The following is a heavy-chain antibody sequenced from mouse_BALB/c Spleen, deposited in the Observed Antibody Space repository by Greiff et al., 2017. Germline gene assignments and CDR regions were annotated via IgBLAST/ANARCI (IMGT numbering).Heavy chain of an antibody. CDR1: GYTFTDYY. CDR3: ARRDYGNYEGIYYYAMDY. Sequence: EVQLVASGPELVKPGASVKMSCKASGYTFTDYYMKWVKQSHGKSLEWIGDINPNNGDTFYNQKFKGKATLTVDKSSSTAYMQLNSLTSEDSAVYYCARRDYGNYEGIYYYAMDYWGQGTSVTVSA. J-gene: IGHJ4*01. V-gene: IGHV1-26*01. CDR2: INPNNGDT. D-gene: IGHD2-1*01.